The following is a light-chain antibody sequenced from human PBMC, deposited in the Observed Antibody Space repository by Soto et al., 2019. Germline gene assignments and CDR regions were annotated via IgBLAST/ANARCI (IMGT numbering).Light chain of an antibody. Sequence: QSVLTQPPSVSAAPGQRVTISCSGTSSNVGDNFVSWYQQPPEAAPKLLIYDNHKRPSGIPDRFSGSKSGTSATLGITGLQTGDEADYYCATWDGSLSVVVFGGRTKLTVL. J-gene: IGLJ3*02. CDR3: ATWDGSLSVVV. CDR1: SSNVGDNF. V-gene: IGLV1-51*01. CDR2: DNH.